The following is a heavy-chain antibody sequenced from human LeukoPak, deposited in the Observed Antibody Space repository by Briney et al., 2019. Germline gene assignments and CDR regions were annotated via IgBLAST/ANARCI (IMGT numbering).Heavy chain of an antibody. D-gene: IGHD6-13*01. V-gene: IGHV1-69*05. CDR3: ARGGSSWYGGGAFDI. CDR1: GGTFSSYA. CDR2: IIPIFGTA. J-gene: IGHJ3*02. Sequence: ASVKVSCKASGGTFSSYAISWVRQAPGQGLEWMGGIIPIFGTANYAQKFQGRVTMTRDTSISTAYMELSRLRSDDTAVYYCARGGSSWYGGGAFDIWGQGTMVTVSS.